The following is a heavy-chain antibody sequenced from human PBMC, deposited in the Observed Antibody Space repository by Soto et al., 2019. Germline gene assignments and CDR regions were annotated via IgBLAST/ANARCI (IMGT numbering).Heavy chain of an antibody. Sequence: PSETLSLTCAVYGGSFSGYYWSWIRQSPGKGLEWIGEIGHRGGTHYNPSLQSRVTISVDTSKNQFSLRLNSMTAADTAVYYCARINHDDGDYIIHLWSQGTLVTVSS. CDR3: ARINHDDGDYIIHL. V-gene: IGHV4-34*01. J-gene: IGHJ4*02. CDR1: GGSFSGYY. D-gene: IGHD4-17*01. CDR2: IGHRGGT.